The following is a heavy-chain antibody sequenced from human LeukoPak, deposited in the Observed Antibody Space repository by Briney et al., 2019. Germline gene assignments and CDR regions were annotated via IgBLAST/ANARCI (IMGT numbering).Heavy chain of an antibody. CDR2: IYSGGTT. CDR1: GFTVNNNY. D-gene: IGHD2/OR15-2a*01. Sequence: PGGSLRLSCAASGFTVNNNYMTWVRQAPGKGLEWVSVIYSGGTTYYADSVKGRFTISRDNSKNTPYLQMNSLRVDDTAVYYCARDPGIRNGMDVWGQGTTVTVSS. J-gene: IGHJ6*02. V-gene: IGHV3-53*01. CDR3: ARDPGIRNGMDV.